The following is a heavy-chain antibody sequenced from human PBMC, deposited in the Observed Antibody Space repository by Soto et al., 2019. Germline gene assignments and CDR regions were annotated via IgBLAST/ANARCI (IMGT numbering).Heavy chain of an antibody. CDR1: GFTFSGYA. CDR3: AKSRFGLPALDV. CDR2: ISGSGGST. V-gene: IGHV3-23*01. J-gene: IGHJ6*02. Sequence: GGSLRLSCAASGFTFSGYAMSWVRQAPGKGLEWVSAISGSGGSTYYADSVKGRFTISRDNSKNTLYLQMNSLRAEDTAVYYCAKSRFGLPALDVWGQGTTVTVSS. D-gene: IGHD3-10*01.